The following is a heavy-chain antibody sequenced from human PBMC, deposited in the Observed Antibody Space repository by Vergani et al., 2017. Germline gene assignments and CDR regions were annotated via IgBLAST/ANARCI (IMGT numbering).Heavy chain of an antibody. CDR2: ISNDGSKK. Sequence: QVQLAESGGGRVQPGRSLRLSCAASGCSFSSHAIHWVRQAPGKGLEWVAVISNDGSKKYYADSVKGRFTISRDNSKNTLDLQMNSLRIQDTTVYYCAKAGSVTSGSLQYNFYMDVGGKGTTVTVS. V-gene: IGHV3-30*18. J-gene: IGHJ6*03. CDR3: AKAGSVTSGSLQYNFYMDV. D-gene: IGHD3-10*01. CDR1: GCSFSSHA.